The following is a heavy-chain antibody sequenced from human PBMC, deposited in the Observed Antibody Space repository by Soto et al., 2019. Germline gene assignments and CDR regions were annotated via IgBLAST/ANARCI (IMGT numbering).Heavy chain of an antibody. V-gene: IGHV3-23*01. J-gene: IGHJ4*02. D-gene: IGHD1-26*01. CDR3: ARRGSGSYYDY. CDR1: GFTFSSYA. CDR2: ISGSGGST. Sequence: VQLLESGGGLVQPGGSLRLSCAASGFTFSSYAMRWVRQAPVKGLEWVSAISGSGGSTYYADSVKGRFTISRDNSKTTLYLRMNSLRAEDTAVYYCARRGSGSYYDYWGQGTLVTVSS.